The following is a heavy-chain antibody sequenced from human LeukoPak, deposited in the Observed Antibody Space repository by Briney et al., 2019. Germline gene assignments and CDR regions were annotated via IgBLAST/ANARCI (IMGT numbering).Heavy chain of an antibody. D-gene: IGHD3-10*01. CDR3: ARPLESGDYFDY. Sequence: ASVKVSCKASGYTFTGYYMHWVRQAPGQGLEWMGWINPNSGGTNYAQKFQGRVTMTRDTSISTAYMELSRLRSDDTAVYYCARPLESGDYFDYWGQGTLVTVSS. V-gene: IGHV1-2*02. J-gene: IGHJ4*02. CDR2: INPNSGGT. CDR1: GYTFTGYY.